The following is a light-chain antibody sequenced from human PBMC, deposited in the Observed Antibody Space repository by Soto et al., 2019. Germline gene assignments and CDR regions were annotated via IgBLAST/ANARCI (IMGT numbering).Light chain of an antibody. CDR1: QSFSSW. J-gene: IGKJ1*01. CDR3: QQYNSYSGT. V-gene: IGKV1-5*01. CDR2: DAS. Sequence: DIQMTQSPSTLSASVGDRVTITCRASQSFSSWLAWYQQKPGKAPKLLICDASSLQSGFPSRFSGSGSGTEFTLSISILQPDDFATYYCQQYNSYSGTFGQGTKVEI.